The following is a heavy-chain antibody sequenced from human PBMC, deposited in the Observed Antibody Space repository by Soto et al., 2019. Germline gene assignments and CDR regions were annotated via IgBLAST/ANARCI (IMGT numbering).Heavy chain of an antibody. J-gene: IGHJ6*02. CDR1: GYSFTTYW. CDR3: ARVPDSSLGTMDV. Sequence: LGESLKISCKGSGYSFTTYWIGWVRQLPGQGLEWMGVMFPGDSDTRYSPSFQGQVTMSADPSTNTAYLEWGSLKAADRAMYYCARVPDSSLGTMDVWGQGTTVTVSS. D-gene: IGHD6-19*01. V-gene: IGHV5-51*01. CDR2: MFPGDSDT.